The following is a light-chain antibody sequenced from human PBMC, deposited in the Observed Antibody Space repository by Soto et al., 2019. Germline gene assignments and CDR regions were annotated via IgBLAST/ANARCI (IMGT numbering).Light chain of an antibody. CDR1: RSNIGRNF. V-gene: IGLV1-47*01. CDR2: RNN. Sequence: QLVLTQPPSVSGTPGQRVSISCSGSRSNIGRNFVFWYQHLPGTAPNLLIERNNERPSGGPDRFSGSQSGTSVSLAISGLRSEDAATHYCASWDDTLNRPVFGGGTQLTVL. CDR3: ASWDDTLNRPV. J-gene: IGLJ3*02.